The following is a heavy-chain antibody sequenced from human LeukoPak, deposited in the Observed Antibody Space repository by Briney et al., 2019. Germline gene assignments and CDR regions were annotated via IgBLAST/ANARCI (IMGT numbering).Heavy chain of an antibody. J-gene: IGHJ4*02. Sequence: SETLSLTCTVSGGSISSSSYCWGWIRQPPGKGLEWIGNIDYSGNTYYNPSLKSRVTISVDMSKNQFSLNLTSVTAADTAIYYCARGGGGITFFGHWGQGTLVAVPS. CDR1: GGSISSSSYC. CDR2: IDYSGNT. D-gene: IGHD3-16*01. V-gene: IGHV4-39*07. CDR3: ARGGGGITFFGH.